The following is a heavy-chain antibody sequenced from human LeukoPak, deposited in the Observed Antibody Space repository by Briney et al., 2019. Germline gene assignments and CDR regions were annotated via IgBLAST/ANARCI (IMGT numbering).Heavy chain of an antibody. V-gene: IGHV1-69*01. Sequence: SVKVSCKACGGTFSSYAIRWVRQAPGQGLEWMGGIIPIFGTANYAQKFQGRVTITADESTSTAYMELSSLRSEDTAVYYCARIRPAGVFDYWGQGTLVTVSS. J-gene: IGHJ4*02. CDR1: GGTFSSYA. CDR2: IIPIFGTA. D-gene: IGHD3-3*01. CDR3: ARIRPAGVFDY.